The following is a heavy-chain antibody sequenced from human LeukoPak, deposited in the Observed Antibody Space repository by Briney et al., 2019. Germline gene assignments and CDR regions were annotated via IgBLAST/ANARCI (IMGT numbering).Heavy chain of an antibody. CDR1: GFTFSSYS. CDR2: ISSSSSYI. J-gene: IGHJ6*02. V-gene: IGHV3-21*01. D-gene: IGHD3-22*01. CDR3: ARDYYYDSSGNYYVSYYYYGMDV. Sequence: GGSLRLSCAASGFTFSSYSMNWVRQAPGKGLEWVSSISSSSSYIYYADSVKGRFTISRDNAKNSLYPQMNSLRAEDTAVYYCARDYYYDSSGNYYVSYYYYGMDVWGQGTTVTVSS.